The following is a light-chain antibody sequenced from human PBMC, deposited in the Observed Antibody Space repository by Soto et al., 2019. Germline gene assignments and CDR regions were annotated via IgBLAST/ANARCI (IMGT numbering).Light chain of an antibody. CDR1: QGISSY. CDR2: AAS. CDR3: QQLKSYPVT. J-gene: IGKJ4*01. Sequence: DIQLTQSPSFLSASVGDRVTITCRASQGISSYLAWYQQEPGKAPKPLIYAASTLQSGVPSRFSGGGSVTEFTLTISSLQPEDFATYYCQQLKSYPVTFGGGTKVEIK. V-gene: IGKV1-9*01.